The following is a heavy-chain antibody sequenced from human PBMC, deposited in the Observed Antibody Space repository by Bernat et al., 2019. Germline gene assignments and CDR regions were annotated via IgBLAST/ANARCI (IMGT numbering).Heavy chain of an antibody. V-gene: IGHV5-10-1*03. CDR2: IDPSDSYT. D-gene: IGHD2-21*02. CDR3: ARAYCGGDCCHAVLDAFDI. Sequence: EVQLVQSGAEVKKPGESLRISCKGSGYSFTSYWISWVRQMPGKGLEWMGRIDPSDSYTNYSPSFQGHVTISADKSISTAYLQWSSLKASDTAMYYCARAYCGGDCCHAVLDAFDIWGQGTMVTVSS. J-gene: IGHJ3*02. CDR1: GYSFTSYW.